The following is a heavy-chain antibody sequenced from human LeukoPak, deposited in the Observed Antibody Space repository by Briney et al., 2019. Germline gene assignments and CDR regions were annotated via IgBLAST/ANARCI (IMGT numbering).Heavy chain of an antibody. CDR3: ARRRMATNNPFDY. J-gene: IGHJ4*02. CDR1: GGSISSSSYY. CDR2: MYYSGST. Sequence: SETLSLTCTVSGGSISSSSYYWGWIRQPPGKGLEWIGSMYYSGSTYYNPSLKSRVTISVDTSKNQFSLKLNSVTAADTAVHYCARRRMATNNPFDYWGQGTLVTVSS. V-gene: IGHV4-39*01. D-gene: IGHD5-12*01.